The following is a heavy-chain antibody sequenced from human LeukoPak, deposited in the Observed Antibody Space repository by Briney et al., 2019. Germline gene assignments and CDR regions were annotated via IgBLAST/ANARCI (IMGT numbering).Heavy chain of an antibody. CDR3: ARTSLGITGTNWFDP. J-gene: IGHJ5*02. CDR1: GGTFSSYT. Sequence: SVKVSCKASGGTFSSYTISWVRQAPGQELEWVGRIIPILGIANYAQKFQGRVTITADKSTSTAYMELSSLRSEDTAVYYCARTSLGITGTNWFDPWGQGTLVTVSS. V-gene: IGHV1-69*02. D-gene: IGHD1-20*01. CDR2: IIPILGIA.